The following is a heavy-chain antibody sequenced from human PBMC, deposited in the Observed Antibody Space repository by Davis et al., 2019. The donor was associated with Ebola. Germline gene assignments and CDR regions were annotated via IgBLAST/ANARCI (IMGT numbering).Heavy chain of an antibody. Sequence: GESLKISCAASGFTFSSYSMNWVRQAPGKGLEWVSYISSSSSTIYYADSVKGRFTISRDNAKNSLYLQMNSLRDEDTAVYYCARARFSGSYYNGFDYWGQGTLVTVSS. D-gene: IGHD3-10*01. V-gene: IGHV3-48*02. CDR2: ISSSSSTI. CDR3: ARARFSGSYYNGFDY. J-gene: IGHJ4*02. CDR1: GFTFSSYS.